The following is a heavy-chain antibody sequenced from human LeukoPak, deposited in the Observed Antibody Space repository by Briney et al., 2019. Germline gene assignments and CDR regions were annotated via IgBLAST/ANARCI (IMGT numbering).Heavy chain of an antibody. Sequence: GGSLRLSCAASGFTFSSYGMHWVRQAPGKGLEWVAFIRYDGSNRYYADSVKGRFTISRDNSKNTLYLQMNSLRAEDTAVYYCAKDGYDILTGYPSLDYWGQGTLVTVSS. CDR2: IRYDGSNR. CDR3: AKDGYDILTGYPSLDY. D-gene: IGHD3-9*01. V-gene: IGHV3-30*02. J-gene: IGHJ4*02. CDR1: GFTFSSYG.